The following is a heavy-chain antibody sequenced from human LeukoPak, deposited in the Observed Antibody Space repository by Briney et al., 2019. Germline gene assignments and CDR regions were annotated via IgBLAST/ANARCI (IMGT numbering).Heavy chain of an antibody. V-gene: IGHV3-23*01. CDR1: GFTFSNYA. Sequence: GGSLRLSCVASGFTFSNYAMSRVRQAPGKRLEWVSAVTGRGGSTYYADSVKSRFTISRDNSRNTLFLQMNSLRAEDTAIYYCAKWGDFDILTGYYVSDFWGQGTLVTVSS. D-gene: IGHD3-9*01. J-gene: IGHJ4*02. CDR3: AKWGDFDILTGYYVSDF. CDR2: VTGRGGST.